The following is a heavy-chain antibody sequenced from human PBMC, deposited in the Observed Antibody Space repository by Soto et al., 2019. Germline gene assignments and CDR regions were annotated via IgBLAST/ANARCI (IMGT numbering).Heavy chain of an antibody. J-gene: IGHJ4*02. D-gene: IGHD3-16*02. CDR1: GGSFSGYY. CDR3: ARGRFQANVDYDYVWGSYRYDNYFDY. V-gene: IGHV4-34*01. CDR2: INHSGST. Sequence: PSETLSLTCAVYGGSFSGYYWSWIRQPPGKGLEWIGEINHSGSTNYNPSLKSRVTISVDTSKNQFSLKLSSVTAADTAVYYCARGRFQANVDYDYVWGSYRYDNYFDYWGQGTLVTVSS.